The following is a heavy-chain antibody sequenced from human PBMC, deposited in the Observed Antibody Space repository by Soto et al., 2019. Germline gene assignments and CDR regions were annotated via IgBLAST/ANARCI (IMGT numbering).Heavy chain of an antibody. Sequence: QVQLVESGGDWVKPGGSLRLSCAASGFTFSDYYMSWVRQAPGKGLEWLSYISPSGSSIKYADSVKGRFTISRDHAKESLNLQMNSLSAEDTAVYYCTREASRTFDYWGQGTLVTVSS. CDR3: TREASRTFDY. CDR1: GFTFSDYY. V-gene: IGHV3-11*01. CDR2: ISPSGSSI. J-gene: IGHJ4*02.